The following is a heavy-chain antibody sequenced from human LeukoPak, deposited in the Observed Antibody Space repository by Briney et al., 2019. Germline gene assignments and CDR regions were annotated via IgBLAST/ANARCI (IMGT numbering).Heavy chain of an antibody. J-gene: IGHJ4*02. D-gene: IGHD3-22*01. CDR3: ARDSSGYGSFDY. CDR2: VSGSGGST. V-gene: IGHV3-23*01. Sequence: GGSLRLSCAASEFTFSSFAMSWVRQAPGKGLEWVSRVSGSGGSTYYADSVKGRFSISRDNSKSTLYLQMNSLRAEDTAVYYCARDSSGYGSFDYWGRGTLVTVSS. CDR1: EFTFSSFA.